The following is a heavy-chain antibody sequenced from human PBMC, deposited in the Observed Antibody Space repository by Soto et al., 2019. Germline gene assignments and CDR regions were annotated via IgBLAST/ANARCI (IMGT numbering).Heavy chain of an antibody. CDR2: VYYSGGA. J-gene: IGHJ6*02. D-gene: IGHD2-21*02. V-gene: IGHV4-38-2*02. CDR3: TRDGDGRMTTNPYYYYGMDV. CDR1: GYSITSGHY. Sequence: SETLSLTCAVSGYSITSGHYWGWIRQPPGKGLEWIGNVYYSGGAKYNPSVKRRVSISVDTSKNQFSLNLSSVTAADTAVYYCTRDGDGRMTTNPYYYYGMDVWGPGITVTVSS.